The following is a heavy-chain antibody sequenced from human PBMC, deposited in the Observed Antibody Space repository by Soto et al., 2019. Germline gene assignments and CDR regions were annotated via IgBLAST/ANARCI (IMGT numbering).Heavy chain of an antibody. CDR2: INHSGST. Sequence: QVQLQQWGAGLLKPSETLSLTCAVYGGSFSGYYWSWIRQPPGKGLEWIGEINHSGSTNYNPSLKSRVTISVHPTKNQFPLKLSPGAAADTAVYYWASERAEWELHRKHQRPPWGQGTLVTVSS. CDR1: GGSFSGYY. J-gene: IGHJ5*02. V-gene: IGHV4-34*01. D-gene: IGHD1-26*01. CDR3: ASERAEWELHRKHQRPP.